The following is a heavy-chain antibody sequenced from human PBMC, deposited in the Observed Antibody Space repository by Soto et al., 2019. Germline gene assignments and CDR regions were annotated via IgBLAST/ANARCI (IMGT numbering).Heavy chain of an antibody. Sequence: QVQLVQSGAEVKKPGASVRVSCKTSGYTFTDYFMHWVRQAPGQGLEWMGWINPNSGATNSAQTFQGRVTLTRDTSIATAYMELSGLRFDDTAVYFCARVMDDWNSVRFDPWGQGTLVTVSS. V-gene: IGHV1-2*02. J-gene: IGHJ5*02. CDR2: INPNSGAT. D-gene: IGHD1-7*01. CDR1: GYTFTDYF. CDR3: ARVMDDWNSVRFDP.